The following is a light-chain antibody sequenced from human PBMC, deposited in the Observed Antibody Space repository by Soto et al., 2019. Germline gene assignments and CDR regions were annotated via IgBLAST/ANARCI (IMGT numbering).Light chain of an antibody. J-gene: IGKJ1*01. CDR2: DAS. CDR3: QQYTGYSRT. Sequence: DIQMTQSPSTLSTSIGDRATITCRASQSISDSLAWYQQKPGKAPFLLISDASNLERGVPSRFSGSGSGTEFTLTISSMQPDDFATYYCQQYTGYSRTFGQGTKVDI. CDR1: QSISDS. V-gene: IGKV1-5*01.